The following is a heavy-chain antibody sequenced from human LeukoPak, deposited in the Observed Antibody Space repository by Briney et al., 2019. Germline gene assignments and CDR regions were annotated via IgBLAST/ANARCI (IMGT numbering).Heavy chain of an antibody. D-gene: IGHD2-15*01. CDR1: GFTFSSYW. V-gene: IGHV3-74*01. CDR2: INSDGSST. Sequence: GGSLRLSCAASGFTFSSYWMHWVRQAPGKGLVWVSRINSDGSSTSYADSVKGRFTISRDNAKNTLYLQMNSLRAEDTAVYYCASPGYCSGGSCYLSPDAFDIWGQGTMVTVSS. CDR3: ASPGYCSGGSCYLSPDAFDI. J-gene: IGHJ3*02.